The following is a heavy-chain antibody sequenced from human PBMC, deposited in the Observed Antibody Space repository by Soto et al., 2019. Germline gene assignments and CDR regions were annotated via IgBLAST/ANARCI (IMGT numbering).Heavy chain of an antibody. CDR2: ISYDGSNK. D-gene: IGHD2-15*01. CDR1: GFTFSSYG. Sequence: QVQLVESGGGVVQPGRSLRLSCAASGFTFSSYGMHGVRKAPGKGLEWVAVISYDGSNKYYADSVKGRFTISRDNSKNTLYLQMKSLRAEDTAVYYCANNGGKFAKVAATLDYWGQGTLVTVSS. V-gene: IGHV3-30*18. CDR3: ANNGGKFAKVAATLDY. J-gene: IGHJ4*02.